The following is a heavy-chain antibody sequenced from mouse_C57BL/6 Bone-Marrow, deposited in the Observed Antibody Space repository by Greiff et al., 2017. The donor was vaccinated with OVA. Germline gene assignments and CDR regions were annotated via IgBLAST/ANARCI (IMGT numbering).Heavy chain of an antibody. CDR3: ARGGYSNSYAMDY. CDR2: IDPSDIYT. D-gene: IGHD2-5*01. V-gene: IGHV1-59*01. CDR1: GYTFTSYW. J-gene: IGHJ4*01. Sequence: QVQLQQPGAELVRPGTSVKLSCKASGYTFTSYWMHWVKQRPGQGLEWIGVIDPSDIYTNYNQKFKGKATLTVDTSSSTAYMQLSSLTSEDSAVYYCARGGYSNSYAMDYWGQGTSVTVSS.